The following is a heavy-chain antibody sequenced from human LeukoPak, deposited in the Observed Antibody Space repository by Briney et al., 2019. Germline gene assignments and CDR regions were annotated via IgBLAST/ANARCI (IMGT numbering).Heavy chain of an antibody. Sequence: GGSLRLSCAASGFTFSSYAMSWVRQAPGKGLEWVSAISGSGGSTYYADSVKGRFTISRDNSKNTLYLQMNSLRAEDTAVYHCAKGGRSSHWWGHLDCWGLGTLVTVSS. D-gene: IGHD2-2*01. CDR3: AKGGRSSHWWGHLDC. CDR1: GFTFSSYA. CDR2: ISGSGGST. V-gene: IGHV3-23*01. J-gene: IGHJ4*02.